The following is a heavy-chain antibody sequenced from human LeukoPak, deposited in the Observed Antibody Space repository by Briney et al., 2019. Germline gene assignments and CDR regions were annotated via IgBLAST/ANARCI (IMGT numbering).Heavy chain of an antibody. D-gene: IGHD6-13*01. CDR1: GGTFSSYA. CDR2: IIPIFGTA. Sequence: ASVKVSCKASGGTFSSYAISWVRQAPGQGLEWMGGIIPIFGTANYAQKFQGRVTITADESTSTAYMELSSLRSEDTAVYYCARDRPAPIAAADYYYYGMDVWGQGTTVTVPS. V-gene: IGHV1-69*13. J-gene: IGHJ6*02. CDR3: ARDRPAPIAAADYYYYGMDV.